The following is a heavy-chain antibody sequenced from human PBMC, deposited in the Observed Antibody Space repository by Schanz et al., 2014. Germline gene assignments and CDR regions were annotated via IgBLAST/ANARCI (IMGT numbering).Heavy chain of an antibody. D-gene: IGHD1-7*01. V-gene: IGHV1-2*02. CDR3: ARDQTGTTNWFDP. CDR1: GYSFAAFF. CDR2: INPYSGAT. Sequence: QVQLVQSGAEVRKPGASVRVSCKASGYSFAAFFIHWVRQTPGQGLEWMGCINPYSGATYYAQKFQGRVTLTSAASLPTVYMEVHSLTSDDTAVFFCARDQTGTTNWFDPWGQGTLVTVSS. J-gene: IGHJ5*02.